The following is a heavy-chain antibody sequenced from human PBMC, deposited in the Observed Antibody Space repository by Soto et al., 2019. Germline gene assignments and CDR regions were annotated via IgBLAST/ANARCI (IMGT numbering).Heavy chain of an antibody. J-gene: IGHJ4*02. D-gene: IGHD3-16*02. CDR1: GGSFSGYY. CDR2: INHSGST. V-gene: IGHV4-34*01. CDR3: ARGAGDYVWGSYRYPQFDY. Sequence: QVQLQQWGAGLLKPSETLSLTCAVYGGSFSGYYWSWIRQPPGKGLEWIGEINHSGSTNYNPSLKSRVTISVDTSTNQFSLKLSSVTAADTAVYYCARGAGDYVWGSYRYPQFDYWGQGTLVTVSS.